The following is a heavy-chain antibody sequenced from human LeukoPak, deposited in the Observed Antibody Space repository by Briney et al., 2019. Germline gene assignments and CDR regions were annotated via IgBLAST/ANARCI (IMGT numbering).Heavy chain of an antibody. J-gene: IGHJ6*03. CDR3: ARVGYSYVINDWSRTGLGAYPTKYYYHMDV. Sequence: SETLSLTCAVYGGSFSDYYWSWIRQPPGKGLEWIWEINPSGSTNYSPSLKSRVTISVGTSKNQSSLKLSSVAAADTAVYFCARVGYSYVINDWSRTGLGAYPTKYYYHMDVWDKGTTVTVSS. V-gene: IGHV4-34*01. D-gene: IGHD5-18*01. CDR1: GGSFSDYY. CDR2: INPSGST.